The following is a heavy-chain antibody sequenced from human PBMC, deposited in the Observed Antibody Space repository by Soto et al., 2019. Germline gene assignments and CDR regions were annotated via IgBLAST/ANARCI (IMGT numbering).Heavy chain of an antibody. CDR2: IWSDGNQK. J-gene: IGHJ4*02. CDR1: GFTFSNYG. CDR3: VRGYPEVDFDF. V-gene: IGHV3-33*01. Sequence: QVQLVESGGGVVQPGMSLRLSCEVSGFTFSNYGLHWVRQAPGKGLEWVAGIWSDGNQKSYGSSVKSRFIISRDNSKNTLYLHMSSVRAEDTAVYYCVRGYPEVDFDFWGQGTLATVSS. D-gene: IGHD2-2*01.